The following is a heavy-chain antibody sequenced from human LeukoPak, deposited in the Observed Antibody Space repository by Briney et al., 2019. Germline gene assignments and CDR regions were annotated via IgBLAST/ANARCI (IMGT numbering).Heavy chain of an antibody. CDR2: ISAYNGNT. V-gene: IGHV1-18*01. CDR1: GYTFTSYG. J-gene: IGHJ4*02. D-gene: IGHD3-10*01. CDR3: ARVGGTMVRGVYITGDFDY. Sequence: ASVKVSCKASGYTFTSYGISWVRQAPGQGLEWMGWISAYNGNTNYAQKLQGRVTMTTDTSTSTAYMELRSLRSDDTAVYYCARVGGTMVRGVYITGDFDYWGQGTLVTVSS.